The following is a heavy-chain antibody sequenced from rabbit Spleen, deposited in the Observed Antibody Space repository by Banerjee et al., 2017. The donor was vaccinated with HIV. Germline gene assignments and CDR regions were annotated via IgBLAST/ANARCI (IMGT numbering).Heavy chain of an antibody. V-gene: IGHV1S45*01. D-gene: IGHD6-1*01. Sequence: EQLEESGGDLAKPEGSLTRTCTTSGFSFSSSDYMCWGCQAPGKGLDVIACIYTVSGSTDYASWAKGRFTISKASSTTVTLQITSLPAADMATYFCARDDIGYGYGTFFRFWGQGTLVTVS. CDR2: IYTVSGST. CDR1: GFSFSSSDY. CDR3: ARDDIGYGYGTFFRF. J-gene: IGHJ3*01.